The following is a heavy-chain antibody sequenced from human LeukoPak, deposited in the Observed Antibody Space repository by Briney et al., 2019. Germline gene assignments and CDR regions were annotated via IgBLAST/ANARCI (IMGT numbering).Heavy chain of an antibody. V-gene: IGHV4-38-2*02. J-gene: IGHJ4*02. D-gene: IGHD1-26*01. Sequence: PSETLSLTCTVSGYSISSGYYWGWIRPPPGKGLEWIGSIYHSGSTYYNPSLKSRVTISVDTSKNQFSLKLSSVTAADTAVYYCARDRRELHPIDYWGQGTLVTVSS. CDR2: IYHSGST. CDR3: ARDRRELHPIDY. CDR1: GYSISSGYY.